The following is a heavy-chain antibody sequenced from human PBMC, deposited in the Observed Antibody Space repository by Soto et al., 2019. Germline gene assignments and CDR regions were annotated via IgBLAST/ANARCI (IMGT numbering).Heavy chain of an antibody. V-gene: IGHV3-53*01. CDR3: ARSYYCDNPRDY. CDR2: IYSGGST. Sequence: PGGSLRLSCAASGFTVSSNYMSWVRQAPGKGLEWVSVIYSGGSTYYADSVKGRFTISRDNSKNTLYLQMNSLRADDTAVYYCARSYYCDNPRDYWGQGTLVNVSS. CDR1: GFTVSSNY. D-gene: IGHD3-10*01. J-gene: IGHJ4*02.